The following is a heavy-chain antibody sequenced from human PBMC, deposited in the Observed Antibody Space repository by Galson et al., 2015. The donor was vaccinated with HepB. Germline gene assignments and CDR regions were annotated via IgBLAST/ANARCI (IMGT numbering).Heavy chain of an antibody. CDR2: TYYRAKWYN. CDR3: AREGGTIYYYGMDV. Sequence: CAISGDSVSSNSAVWNWIRQSPSRGLEWLGRTYYRAKWYNDYAVSVRSRININPDTSKNHFSLQLNSVTPEDTAVYYCAREGGTIYYYGMDVWGQGTTVTVSS. D-gene: IGHD2-15*01. J-gene: IGHJ6*02. CDR1: GDSVSSNSAV. V-gene: IGHV6-1*01.